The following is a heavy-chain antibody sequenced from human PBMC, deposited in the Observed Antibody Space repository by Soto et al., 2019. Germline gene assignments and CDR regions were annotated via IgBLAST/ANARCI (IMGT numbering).Heavy chain of an antibody. Sequence: ASLKVSCKSSGYTFTGYYMHWVRQAPGQGLEWMGWINPNSGGTNYAQKFQGWVTMTRDTSISTAYMELSRLRSDDTAVYYCASGSVQDTMVRGRAPYYYYGMDVWGQGTTVTVSS. CDR1: GYTFTGYY. J-gene: IGHJ6*02. CDR3: ASGSVQDTMVRGRAPYYYYGMDV. CDR2: INPNSGGT. D-gene: IGHD3-10*01. V-gene: IGHV1-2*04.